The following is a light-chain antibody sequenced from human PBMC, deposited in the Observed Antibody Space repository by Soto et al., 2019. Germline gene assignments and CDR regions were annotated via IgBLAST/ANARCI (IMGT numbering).Light chain of an antibody. CDR2: DVS. V-gene: IGLV2-14*01. Sequence: QSALTQPASVSGSPGQSITISCTGTSSDVGGYNYVSWYQQHPGKAPKLMIYDVSHRPSGVSNRFSGSKSGNTASLTISGPQAEDEADYYCSSYTSSSTLVLGGGTKVTVL. J-gene: IGLJ2*01. CDR1: SSDVGGYNY. CDR3: SSYTSSSTLV.